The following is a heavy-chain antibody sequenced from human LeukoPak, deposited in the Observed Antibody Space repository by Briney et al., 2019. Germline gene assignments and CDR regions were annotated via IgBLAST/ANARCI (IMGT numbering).Heavy chain of an antibody. CDR3: ARFHGLGYFDY. Sequence: SETLSLTCAVYGGSFSGYYWSWIRQPPGKGLEWIGEINHSGSTNYNLSLKSRVTISVDTSKNQFSLKLSSVTAADTAVYYCARFHGLGYFDYWGQGTLVTVSS. CDR2: INHSGST. CDR1: GGSFSGYY. D-gene: IGHD3-16*01. J-gene: IGHJ4*02. V-gene: IGHV4-34*01.